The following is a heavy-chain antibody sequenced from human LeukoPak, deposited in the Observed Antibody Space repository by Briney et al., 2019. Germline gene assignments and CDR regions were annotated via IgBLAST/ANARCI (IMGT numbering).Heavy chain of an antibody. CDR2: IIPIFGTA. D-gene: IGHD2-2*01. J-gene: IGHJ5*02. Sequence: SVNVSCRASGGTFSSYAISWVRQAPGQGLEWMGGIIPIFGTANYAQKFQGRVTITADESTSTAYMELSSLRPEDTAVYYCARPIYCSSTSCYGNWFDPWGQGTLVTVSS. CDR1: GGTFSSYA. CDR3: ARPIYCSSTSCYGNWFDP. V-gene: IGHV1-69*13.